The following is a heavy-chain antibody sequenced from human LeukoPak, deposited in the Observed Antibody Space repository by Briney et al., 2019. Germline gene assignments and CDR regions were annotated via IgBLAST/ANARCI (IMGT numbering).Heavy chain of an antibody. J-gene: IGHJ5*02. CDR1: GFTFSSYE. CDR2: ISSSGSTI. CDR3: ARERLANWFDP. Sequence: GGSLRLSCAASGFTFSSYEMNWVRQAPGKGLEWVSYISSSGSTIYYADSVKGRFTISRDDAKNSLYLQMNSLRAEDTAVYYCARERLANWFDPWGQGTLVTVSS. V-gene: IGHV3-48*03.